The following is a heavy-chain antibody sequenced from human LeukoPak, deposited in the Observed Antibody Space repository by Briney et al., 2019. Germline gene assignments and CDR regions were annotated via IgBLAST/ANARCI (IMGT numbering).Heavy chain of an antibody. Sequence: PGGSLRLSCVVSGFTFTTFWMSWVRQAPGKGLEWVANIKQDGSAKYYVDSVRGRFTISRDNANNSLYLQLNSLRDEDTGVYCCTTGWDSSGPGHFWGQGTLVTVSS. CDR2: IKQDGSAK. CDR3: TTGWDSSGPGHF. V-gene: IGHV3-7*01. CDR1: GFTFTTFW. J-gene: IGHJ4*02. D-gene: IGHD6-19*01.